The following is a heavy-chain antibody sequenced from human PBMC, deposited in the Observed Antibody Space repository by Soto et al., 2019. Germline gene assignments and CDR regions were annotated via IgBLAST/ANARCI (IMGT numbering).Heavy chain of an antibody. D-gene: IGHD1-26*01. J-gene: IGHJ6*02. V-gene: IGHV4-59*01. Sequence: SETLSLTCTVSGGSISSYYWSWIRQPPGKGLEWTGYIYYSGSTNYNPSLKSRVTISVDTSKNQFSLKLSSVTAADTAVYYCARGWESYYYYYYGMDVWGQGTTVTVSS. CDR2: IYYSGST. CDR1: GGSISSYY. CDR3: ARGWESYYYYYYGMDV.